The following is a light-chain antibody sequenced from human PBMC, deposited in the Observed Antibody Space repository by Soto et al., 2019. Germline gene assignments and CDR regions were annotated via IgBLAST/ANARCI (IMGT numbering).Light chain of an antibody. V-gene: IGKV1-33*01. CDR2: DAS. CDR1: QTINNY. CDR3: QQYENLPT. Sequence: DIPMTQSPSSLSASVGDRVTITCQASQTINNYLNWYQQKPGRAPKLLIYDASNLEAGVPSRFRGSGSGTDFTFTSSRLQPEDIATYYCQQYENLPTCGQGTRLEIK. J-gene: IGKJ5*01.